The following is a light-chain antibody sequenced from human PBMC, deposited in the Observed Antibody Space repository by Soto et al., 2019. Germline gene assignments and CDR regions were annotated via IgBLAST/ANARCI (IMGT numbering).Light chain of an antibody. CDR3: QQYKSYSWT. CDR1: QSISSW. CDR2: KAS. V-gene: IGKV1-5*03. J-gene: IGKJ1*01. Sequence: DIQMTQSPSTLSASVGDRVTITCRASQSISSWLAWYQQKPGKAPKLLIYKASSLESGVPSRFSCSGSGTEFTLTISSLQPDDFATYYCQQYKSYSWTFGQGTKVEIK.